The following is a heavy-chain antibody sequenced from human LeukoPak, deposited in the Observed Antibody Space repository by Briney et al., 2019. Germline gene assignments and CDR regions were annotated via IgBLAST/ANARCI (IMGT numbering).Heavy chain of an antibody. J-gene: IGHJ5*02. D-gene: IGHD6-19*01. CDR2: ISGSGGST. V-gene: IGHV3-23*01. Sequence: PGGSVRLSCAASGFTFGTYAMSWVRQAPGKGLEWMSAISGSGGSTYYADSVKGRFTISRDNSRNTLYLQMNSLRAEDTAVYYCAKIPYSSGWVQNWFDPCGQGTLVTVSS. CDR3: AKIPYSSGWVQNWFDP. CDR1: GFTFGTYA.